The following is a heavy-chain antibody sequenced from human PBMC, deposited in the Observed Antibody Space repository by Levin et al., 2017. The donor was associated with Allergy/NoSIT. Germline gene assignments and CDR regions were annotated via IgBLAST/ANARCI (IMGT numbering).Heavy chain of an antibody. D-gene: IGHD6-6*01. Sequence: GESLKISCAASGFTFSSYGMHWVRQAPGKGLEWVAVISYDGSIKYYTESVKGRFTISRDNSKNTLFLQMNSLRTEDTALYYCAKEEVYFGFDPWGQGTLVTVSS. J-gene: IGHJ5*02. CDR2: ISYDGSIK. V-gene: IGHV3-30*18. CDR3: AKEEVYFGFDP. CDR1: GFTFSSYG.